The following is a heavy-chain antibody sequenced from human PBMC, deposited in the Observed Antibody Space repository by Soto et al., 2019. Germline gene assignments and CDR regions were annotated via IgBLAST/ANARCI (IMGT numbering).Heavy chain of an antibody. D-gene: IGHD3-16*01. CDR2: INHVGGT. Sequence: SETLSVTCAFYVGFLSESYWTWIRQPPGKGLDWIGEINHVGGTNYNPSLKSRVTMSVDTSQNQFSLRLISVTAADTAMYFCVRIRYQLPSSVLWLDPWGQGTTVTVSS. J-gene: IGHJ5*02. V-gene: IGHV4-34*01. CDR1: VGFLSESY. CDR3: VRIRYQLPSSVLWLDP.